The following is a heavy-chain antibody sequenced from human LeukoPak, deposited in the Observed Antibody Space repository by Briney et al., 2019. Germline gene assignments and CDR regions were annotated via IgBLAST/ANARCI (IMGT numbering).Heavy chain of an antibody. CDR2: IYTSGST. J-gene: IGHJ6*03. CDR1: GGSISSYY. CDR3: ARRGKYNSDYLWYYYYMDV. Sequence: SETLSLTCTVSGGSISSYYWSWIRQPPGKGLEWIGYIYTSGSTNYNPSLKSRVTISVDTSKNQFSLKLSSVTAADTAVYYCARRGKYNSDYLWYYYYMDVWGKGTTVTASS. V-gene: IGHV4-4*09. D-gene: IGHD5-12*01.